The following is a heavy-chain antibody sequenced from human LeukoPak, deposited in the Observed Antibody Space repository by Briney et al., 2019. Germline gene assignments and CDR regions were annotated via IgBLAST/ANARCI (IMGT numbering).Heavy chain of an antibody. D-gene: IGHD4-17*01. CDR1: GFTFSSSA. J-gene: IGHJ4*02. Sequence: PGGSLRLSCAASGFTFSSSAMIWVRQAPGKGLEWVSGINWNGGSTGYADSVKGRFTISRDSAKNSLYLQMNSLRAEDTALYYCARGYGTSDYWGQGTLVTVSS. V-gene: IGHV3-20*04. CDR2: INWNGGST. CDR3: ARGYGTSDY.